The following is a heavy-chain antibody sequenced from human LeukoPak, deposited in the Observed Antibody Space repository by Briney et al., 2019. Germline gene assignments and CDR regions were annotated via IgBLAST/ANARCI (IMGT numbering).Heavy chain of an antibody. Sequence: SVKVSCKASGGTFSSYAISWVRQAPGQGLEWMGGIIPIFGTANYAQKFQGRVTITAEESTSTAYMELSSLRSEDTAVYYCARTITIFGVVTPYYMDVWGKGTTVTVSS. J-gene: IGHJ6*03. CDR2: IIPIFGTA. CDR1: GGTFSSYA. CDR3: ARTITIFGVVTPYYMDV. V-gene: IGHV1-69*13. D-gene: IGHD3-3*01.